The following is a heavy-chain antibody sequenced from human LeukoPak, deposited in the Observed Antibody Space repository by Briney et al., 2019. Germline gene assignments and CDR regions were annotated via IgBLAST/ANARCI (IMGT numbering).Heavy chain of an antibody. CDR2: IYYSGST. J-gene: IGHJ4*02. Sequence: PSETLSLTCTVSGGSISSYYWSWIRQPPVKGLEWIGYIYYSGSTNYSPSLKSRVTISVDTSKNQFSLKLSSVTAADTAVYYCARGDDYGDYEYFFDYWGQGTLVTVSS. V-gene: IGHV4-59*01. CDR3: ARGDDYGDYEYFFDY. CDR1: GGSISSYY. D-gene: IGHD4-17*01.